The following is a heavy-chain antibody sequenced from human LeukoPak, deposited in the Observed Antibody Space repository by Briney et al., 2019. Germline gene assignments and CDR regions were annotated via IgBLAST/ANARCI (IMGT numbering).Heavy chain of an antibody. Sequence: GGSLRLSCAASGITVSRYWMSWVRQAPGKGLEWVANINQDGSEKYFVDSVKGRFTISRDNAKNSLYLQMNSLRVEDTAVYYCARVAKYYYGSETYYFFEHWGQGTPVTASS. J-gene: IGHJ4*02. CDR1: GITVSRYW. D-gene: IGHD3-10*01. CDR3: ARVAKYYYGSETYYFFEH. CDR2: INQDGSEK. V-gene: IGHV3-7*01.